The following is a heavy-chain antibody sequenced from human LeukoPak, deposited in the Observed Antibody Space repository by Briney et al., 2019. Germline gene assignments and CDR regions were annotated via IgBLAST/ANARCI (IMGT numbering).Heavy chain of an antibody. D-gene: IGHD3-10*01. CDR1: GFTFSSYG. CDR2: IWYGGSNK. J-gene: IGHJ4*02. CDR3: AKDTRPYYYGSGSHFDY. V-gene: IGHV3-30*02. Sequence: GGSLRLSCAASGFTFSSYGMHWVRQAPGKGLEWVAVIWYGGSNKYYADSVKGRFTISRDNSKNTLYLQMNSLRAEDTAVYYCAKDTRPYYYGSGSHFDYWGQGTLVTVSS.